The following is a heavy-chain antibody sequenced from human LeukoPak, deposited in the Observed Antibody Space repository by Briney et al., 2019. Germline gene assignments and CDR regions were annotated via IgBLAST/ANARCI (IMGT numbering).Heavy chain of an antibody. CDR1: GYSISSTYY. D-gene: IGHD3-3*02. J-gene: IGHJ4*02. Sequence: SDTLSLTCTVSGYSISSTYYWGWIRQPPGKGLKWIGSISHSGSTYYNPSLKSRVTISVDTSKNQFSLKLSSLTAADTAVYYCARLRRSRLAEFDYWGQGTLVTVSS. CDR3: ARLRRSRLAEFDY. V-gene: IGHV4-38-2*02. CDR2: ISHSGST.